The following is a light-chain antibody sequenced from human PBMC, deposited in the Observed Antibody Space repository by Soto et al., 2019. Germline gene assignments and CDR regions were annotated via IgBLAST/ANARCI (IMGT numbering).Light chain of an antibody. CDR1: QSIGSW. CDR3: LQHGSDSPWT. CDR2: KAS. J-gene: IGKJ1*01. V-gene: IGKV1-5*03. Sequence: DIQMTQSPSTLSASVGDRVTITCRASQSIGSWLAWYQQKPGKAPNILIYKASSLESGGPSWFSGGGAWTAYGLPVISLQPADFASNYYLQHGSDSPWTFGQGTKVEI.